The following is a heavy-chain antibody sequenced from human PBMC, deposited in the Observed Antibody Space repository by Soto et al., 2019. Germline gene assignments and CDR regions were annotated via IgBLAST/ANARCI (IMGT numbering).Heavy chain of an antibody. CDR2: ISSSSSTI. Sequence: EVQLVESGGGLVQPGGSLRLSCAASGFIFSSYSMNWVRQAPGKGLEWVSYISSSSSTIYYADSVKGRFTISRDNAKNSLYLQMNSLRAEDTAVYYCARDLVVVVAATHGYWGQGTLVTVSS. J-gene: IGHJ4*02. D-gene: IGHD2-15*01. CDR1: GFIFSSYS. V-gene: IGHV3-48*01. CDR3: ARDLVVVVAATHGY.